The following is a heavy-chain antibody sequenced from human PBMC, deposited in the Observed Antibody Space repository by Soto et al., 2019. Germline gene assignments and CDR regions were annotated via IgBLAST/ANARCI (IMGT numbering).Heavy chain of an antibody. J-gene: IGHJ5*02. CDR1: GFTFSIYS. Sequence: GGSLRLSCAASGFTFSIYSMKWVRHAPGKGLEWVSSISSSSSYIYYADSVKGRFTISRDNAKNSLCLQMNSLRAEDTAVYYCARVSGSSSSGWFDPWGQGTLVTVSS. CDR3: ARVSGSSSSGWFDP. V-gene: IGHV3-21*01. D-gene: IGHD6-6*01. CDR2: ISSSSSYI.